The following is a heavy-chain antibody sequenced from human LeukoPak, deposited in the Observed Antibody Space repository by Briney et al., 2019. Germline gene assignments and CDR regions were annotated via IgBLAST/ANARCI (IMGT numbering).Heavy chain of an antibody. Sequence: SETLSLTCTVSNDSITRYYWTWIRQPPGKGLEYIGYVFYSGSTNYNPSLKSRVTISVDTSKNQFSLKLSSVTAADTAVYYCAKGNCGGDCYSRYYYGMDVWGQGTTVTVSS. V-gene: IGHV4-59*01. J-gene: IGHJ6*02. CDR3: AKGNCGGDCYSRYYYGMDV. CDR1: NDSITRYY. CDR2: VFYSGST. D-gene: IGHD2-21*02.